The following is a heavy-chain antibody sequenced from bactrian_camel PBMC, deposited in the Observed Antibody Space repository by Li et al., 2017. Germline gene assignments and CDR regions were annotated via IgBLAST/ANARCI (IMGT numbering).Heavy chain of an antibody. CDR2: KYPRGNI. CDR1: EYPRT. D-gene: IGHD7*01. V-gene: IGHV3S53*01. J-gene: IGHJ4*01. CDR3: AADRYSTYWWRRDYKH. Sequence: HVQLVESGGGSVQAGESLRLSCASREYPRTMGWFRQAPGKKREGVAYKYPRGNIDYGDSVKGRLTLSQDNAKNTLYLQMNTLKPEDSGMYFCAADRYSTYWWRRDYKHWGQGTQVTVS.